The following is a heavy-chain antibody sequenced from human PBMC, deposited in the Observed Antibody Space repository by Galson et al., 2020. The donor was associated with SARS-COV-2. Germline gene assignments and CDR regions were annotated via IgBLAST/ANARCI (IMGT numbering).Heavy chain of an antibody. CDR2: IDPSDSYT. CDR1: GYSFTSYW. D-gene: IGHD6-6*01. J-gene: IGHJ6*03. CDR3: ARQSDPYSSSPRDYYYYYYMDV. Sequence: HGESLKISCKGSGYSFTSYWISWVRQMPGKGLEWMGRIDPSDSYTNYSPSFQGHVTISADKSISTAYLQWSSLKASDTAMYYCARQSDPYSSSPRDYYYYYYMDVWGKGTTVTVSS. V-gene: IGHV5-10-1*01.